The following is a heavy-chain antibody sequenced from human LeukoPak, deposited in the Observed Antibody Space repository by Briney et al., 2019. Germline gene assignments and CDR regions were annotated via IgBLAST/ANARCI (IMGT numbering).Heavy chain of an antibody. V-gene: IGHV3-20*04. J-gene: IGHJ4*02. CDR3: VREGRIGPEGYFDF. CDR1: GFIFDDYD. Sequence: GGSLRLSCATSGFIFDDYDMRWVRQAPGKGLEWVPGISWNGGSTGYADSVKGRFTISRDNAKNSLSLQMNSLRVEDTALYYCVREGRIGPEGYFDFWGQGTLVTVSS. D-gene: IGHD1-26*01. CDR2: ISWNGGST.